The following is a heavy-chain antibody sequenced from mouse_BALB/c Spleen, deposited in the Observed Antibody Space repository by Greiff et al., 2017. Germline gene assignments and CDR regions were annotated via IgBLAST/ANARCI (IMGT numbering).Heavy chain of an antibody. V-gene: IGHV3-8*02. CDR1: GDSITSGY. Sequence: ESGPSLVKPSQTLSLTCSVTGDSITSGYWNWIRKFPGNKLEYMGYISYSGSTYYNPSLKSRISITRDTSKNQYYLQLNSVTTEDTATYYCARYGYYGSRDAMDYWGQGTSVTVSS. D-gene: IGHD1-1*01. CDR3: ARYGYYGSRDAMDY. J-gene: IGHJ4*01. CDR2: ISYSGST.